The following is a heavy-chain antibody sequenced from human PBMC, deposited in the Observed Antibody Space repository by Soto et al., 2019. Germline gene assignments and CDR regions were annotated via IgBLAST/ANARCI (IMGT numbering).Heavy chain of an antibody. V-gene: IGHV1-69*01. Sequence: QAHLMQSGAEVKKPGSSVKVSCKASGGTFSGYAISWVRQRPGRGLEWMGGIIPIFGITTYAEKFQGRITLAADESTGTAFMDLRSLISEDTVVYYCARDPRSITGTTSSEDFQFWGPGTLVSVSS. J-gene: IGHJ1*01. CDR3: ARDPRSITGTTSSEDFQF. D-gene: IGHD1-20*01. CDR1: GGTFSGYA. CDR2: IIPIFGIT.